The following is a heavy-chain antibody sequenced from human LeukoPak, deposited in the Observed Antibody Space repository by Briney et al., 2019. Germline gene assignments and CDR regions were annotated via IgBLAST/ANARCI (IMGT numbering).Heavy chain of an antibody. J-gene: IGHJ6*03. CDR2: INSDGSST. V-gene: IGHV3-74*01. CDR1: GFTFDDYG. D-gene: IGHD6-19*01. CDR3: AGEEVSSGWLYYYYYMDV. Sequence: PGGSLRLSCAASGFTFDDYGMSWVRQAPGKGLEWVSRINSDGSSTSYADSVKGRFTISRDNAKNTLYLQMNSLRAEDTAVYYCAGEEVSSGWLYYYYYMDVWGKGTTVTISS.